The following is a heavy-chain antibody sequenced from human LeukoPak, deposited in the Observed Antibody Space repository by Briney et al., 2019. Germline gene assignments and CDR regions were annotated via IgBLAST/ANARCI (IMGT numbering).Heavy chain of an antibody. J-gene: IGHJ4*02. D-gene: IGHD3-10*01. CDR3: ASAEVPARIGFFDY. CDR1: GFTFSNSA. CDR2: INHSGST. Sequence: GSLRLSCTASGFTFSNSAMTWVRQPPAKGLEWIGEINHSGSTNYNPSLKSRVTISVDTSKNQFSLKLSSVTAADTAVYYCASAEVPARIGFFDYWGQGTLVTVSS. V-gene: IGHV4-34*01.